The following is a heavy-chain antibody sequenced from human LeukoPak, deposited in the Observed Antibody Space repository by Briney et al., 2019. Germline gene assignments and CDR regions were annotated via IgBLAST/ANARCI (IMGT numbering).Heavy chain of an antibody. CDR2: ISSSGSAK. J-gene: IGHJ4*02. D-gene: IGHD2-2*03. Sequence: GSLRLSCAASGFTVSSNYMNWVRQAPGKGLEWVSHISSSGSAKYYADSVKGRFTISRDNAKNSLYLQMNSLRDEDTAVFYCASGSGHWGQGTLVTVSS. CDR1: GFTVSSNY. CDR3: ASGSGH. V-gene: IGHV3-48*02.